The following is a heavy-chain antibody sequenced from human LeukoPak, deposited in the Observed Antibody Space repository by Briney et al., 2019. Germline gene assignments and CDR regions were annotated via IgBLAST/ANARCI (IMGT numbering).Heavy chain of an antibody. D-gene: IGHD2-2*01. J-gene: IGHJ4*02. CDR1: GFTFSSYG. CDR3: ARGCSHCSSTSRCDY. CDR2: IWYDGSNK. V-gene: IGHV3-33*01. Sequence: PGRSLRLSCAASGFTFSSYGMHWVRQAPGKGLEWVAVIWYDGSNKYYADSVKGRFTISRDNSKNTLYLQMNSLRAEDTAVYYCARGCSHCSSTSRCDYWGQGTLVTVSS.